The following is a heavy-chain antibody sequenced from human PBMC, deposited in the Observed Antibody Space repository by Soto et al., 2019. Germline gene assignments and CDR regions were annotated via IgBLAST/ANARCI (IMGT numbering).Heavy chain of an antibody. CDR1: GGSISSYY. Sequence: SETLSLTCTVSGGSISSYYWSWIRQPPGKGLEWIGYIYYSGSTNYNPSLKSLVTISVDTSKNQFSLKLSSVTAADTAVYYCARGLTSSYYFDYCGQGTLVTVSS. CDR2: IYYSGST. CDR3: ARGLTSSYYFDY. V-gene: IGHV4-59*01. J-gene: IGHJ4*02. D-gene: IGHD3-10*01.